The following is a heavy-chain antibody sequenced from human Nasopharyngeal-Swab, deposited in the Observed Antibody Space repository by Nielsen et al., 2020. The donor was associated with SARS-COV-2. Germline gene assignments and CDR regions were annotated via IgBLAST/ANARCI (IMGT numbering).Heavy chain of an antibody. Sequence: GGSLRPPCAASGFTFSSYGMHWVRQAPGKGLEWVAAISYDGSNKYYADSVKGRFTISRDNSKNTLYLQMNSLRAEDTAVYYCAIAPGYSSGWNNYWGQGTLVTVSS. D-gene: IGHD6-19*01. CDR1: GFTFSSYG. V-gene: IGHV3-30*03. CDR3: AIAPGYSSGWNNY. CDR2: ISYDGSNK. J-gene: IGHJ4*02.